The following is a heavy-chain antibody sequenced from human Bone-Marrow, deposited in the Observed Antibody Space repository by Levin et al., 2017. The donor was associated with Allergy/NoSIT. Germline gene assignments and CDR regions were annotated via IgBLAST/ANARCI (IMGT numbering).Heavy chain of an antibody. J-gene: IGHJ6*02. Sequence: GSLRLSCAASGFTFSDYWMHWVRQAPGKGLVWVSRIKFNGATINHAESVQGRFTISRDNAKNTLYLQMNSLRPDDTAVYYCARDRNTRGSQSGLDVWGQGTTVTVS. D-gene: IGHD1/OR15-1a*01. CDR1: GFTFSDYW. V-gene: IGHV3-74*01. CDR3: ARDRNTRGSQSGLDV. CDR2: IKFNGATI.